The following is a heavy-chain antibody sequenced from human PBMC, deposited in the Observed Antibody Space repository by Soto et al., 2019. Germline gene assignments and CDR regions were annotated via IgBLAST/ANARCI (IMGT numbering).Heavy chain of an antibody. J-gene: IGHJ4*02. CDR1: GFTFRITN. V-gene: IGHV3-21*01. D-gene: IGHD6-25*01. CDR2: FRSSGDSL. Sequence: REPLRLSAPAPGFTFRITNMNCVRHPPGKGLGGVASFRSSGDSLYYADSVKGRFIISRADFQTSLFLQMNNLRADDTAVYDCVRGVDDEDGAAAPWFLFEHGGQGT. CDR3: VRGVDDEDGAAAPWFLFEH.